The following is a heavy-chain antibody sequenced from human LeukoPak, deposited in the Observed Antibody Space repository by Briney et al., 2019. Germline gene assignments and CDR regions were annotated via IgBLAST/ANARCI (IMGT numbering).Heavy chain of an antibody. Sequence: SETLSLTCTVSGGSISSSSYYWGWIRQPPGKGLEWIGSIYYSGSTYYNPSLKSRVTISVDTSKNQFSLKLSSVTAADTAVYYCARSTDVLEWLSFLYYFDYWGQGTLVTVSS. J-gene: IGHJ4*02. D-gene: IGHD3-3*01. CDR3: ARSTDVLEWLSFLYYFDY. CDR2: IYYSGST. V-gene: IGHV4-39*01. CDR1: GGSISSSSYY.